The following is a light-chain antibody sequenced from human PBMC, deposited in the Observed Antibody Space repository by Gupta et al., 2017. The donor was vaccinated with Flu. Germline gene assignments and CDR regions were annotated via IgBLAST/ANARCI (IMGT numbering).Light chain of an antibody. V-gene: IGLV3-1*01. CDR1: NLGDKY. CDR2: KDT. J-gene: IGLJ1*01. Sequence: SYELTQPPSVSVSPGQTASPTCSGDNLGDKYACWYQQKPGQSPVLVIYKDTKRPSGIPERFSGSNSGNTATLTISGTQAMDEADYYCQAWDSTTGVFGTGTKVTVL. CDR3: QAWDSTTGV.